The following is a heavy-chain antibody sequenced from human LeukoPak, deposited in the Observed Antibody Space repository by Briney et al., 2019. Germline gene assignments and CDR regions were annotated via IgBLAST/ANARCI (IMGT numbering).Heavy chain of an antibody. J-gene: IGHJ3*02. D-gene: IGHD3-16*01. CDR1: GGSISSSNW. Sequence: PSETLSLTCVVSGGSISSSNWWSWVRQPPGKGLEWIGEIYHSGSTNYNPSLKSRVTISVDKSKNQFSLKLSSVTAADTAVYYCARFLRRDYVWGSDDAFDIWGQGTMVTVSS. CDR2: IYHSGST. V-gene: IGHV4-4*02. CDR3: ARFLRRDYVWGSDDAFDI.